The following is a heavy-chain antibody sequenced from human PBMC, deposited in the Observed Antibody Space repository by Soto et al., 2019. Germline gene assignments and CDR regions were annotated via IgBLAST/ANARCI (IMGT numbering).Heavy chain of an antibody. D-gene: IGHD2-8*01. CDR2: ISGSGDGT. CDR3: TKSRRGILMVYGFGGMDV. Sequence: SLRLSCAASGFTVNSHAMSWVRQAPGKGLEWVASISGSGDGTYYGDSVKGRFTISRDSSSSTLYLQMNNLRGEDTAVYFCTKSRRGILMVYGFGGMDVWGQGTTVTVSS. V-gene: IGHV3-23*01. CDR1: GFTVNSHA. J-gene: IGHJ6*02.